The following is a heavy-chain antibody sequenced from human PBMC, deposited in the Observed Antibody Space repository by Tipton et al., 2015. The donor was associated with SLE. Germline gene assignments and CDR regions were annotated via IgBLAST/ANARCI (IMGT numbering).Heavy chain of an antibody. Sequence: LRLSCTVSGGSISSGDYYWSWIRQPPGKGLEWIGYIYYSGSTYYNPSLKSRVTISVDTSKNQFSLKLSSVTAADTAVYYCARDLNPAVAGTFDIWGQGTMVTVSS. CDR1: GGSISSGDYY. CDR2: IYYSGST. D-gene: IGHD3-10*01. CDR3: ARDLNPAVAGTFDI. V-gene: IGHV4-30-4*01. J-gene: IGHJ3*02.